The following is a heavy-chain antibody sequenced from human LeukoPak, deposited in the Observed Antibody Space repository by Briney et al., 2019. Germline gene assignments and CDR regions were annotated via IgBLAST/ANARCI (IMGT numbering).Heavy chain of an antibody. V-gene: IGHV3-11*01. J-gene: IGHJ6*03. D-gene: IGHD6-19*01. CDR3: ARPVAAPYYYYYYYMDV. CDR2: ISSSGSTI. CDR1: GFTFSDYY. Sequence: GGSLRLSCAASGFTFSDYYMSWIRQAPGKGLEWVSYISSSGSTIYYADSVKGRFTISRDNAKNSLYLQMNSLRAEDTAVYYCARPVAAPYYYYYYYMDVWGKGTTVTISS.